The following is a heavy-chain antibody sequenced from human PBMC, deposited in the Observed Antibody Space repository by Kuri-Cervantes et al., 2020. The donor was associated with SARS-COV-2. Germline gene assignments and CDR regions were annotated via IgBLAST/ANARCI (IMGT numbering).Heavy chain of an antibody. J-gene: IGHJ3*02. CDR3: ATSLPYYYGSGSYAIGVDAFDI. CDR2: IYYRGNT. V-gene: IGHV4-30-4*08. D-gene: IGHD3-10*01. Sequence: SETLSLTCTVSGDSIGSGDFFWGWIRQSPGKGLEWIGYIYYRGNTYYSPSLKSRLTISVDTSKNHFSLSLTSVTAADTAVYYCATSLPYYYGSGSYAIGVDAFDIWGQGTMVTVSS. CDR1: GDSIGSGDFF.